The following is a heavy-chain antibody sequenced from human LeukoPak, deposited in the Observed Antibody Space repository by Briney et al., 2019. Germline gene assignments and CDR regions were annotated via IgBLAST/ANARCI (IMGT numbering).Heavy chain of an antibody. V-gene: IGHV3-23*01. CDR3: ARTIVVVPAAIGWYMDV. Sequence: PGGSLRLSCAASGFTFSSYAISWVRQAPGKGLEWVSAISGSGGSTYYADSVKGRFTISRDNSKNTLYLQMNSLRAEDTAVYYCARTIVVVPAAIGWYMDVWGKGTTVTVSS. D-gene: IGHD2-2*01. CDR2: ISGSGGST. CDR1: GFTFSSYA. J-gene: IGHJ6*03.